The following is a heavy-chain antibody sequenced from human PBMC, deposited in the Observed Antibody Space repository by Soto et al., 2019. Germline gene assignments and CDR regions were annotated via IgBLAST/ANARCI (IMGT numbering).Heavy chain of an antibody. CDR1: GDTFTSYY. V-gene: IGHV1-46*01. Sequence: ASVKVSCKASGDTFTSYYMHWVRQAPGQGLEWMGIINPSGDTSYAQKFQGRVTMTRDTSTSTVYMELSSLRSEDTAVYYCARGILTGYLSWTPAAVEYFDYWGQGTLVTVSS. D-gene: IGHD3-9*01. J-gene: IGHJ4*02. CDR3: ARGILTGYLSWTPAAVEYFDY. CDR2: INPSGDT.